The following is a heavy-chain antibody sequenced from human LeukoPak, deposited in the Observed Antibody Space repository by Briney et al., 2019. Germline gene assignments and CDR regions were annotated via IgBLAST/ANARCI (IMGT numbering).Heavy chain of an antibody. V-gene: IGHV1-2*02. CDR2: INPNSGGT. Sequence: ASVNVTCKASGYTFTGYYMHWVRQPPGQGLEWMGWINPNSGGTNYAQKFQGRVTMTRDTSISTAYMELSRLRSDDTAVYYCASGYYYGSGRNTGDYWGQGTLVTVSS. J-gene: IGHJ4*02. CDR3: ASGYYYGSGRNTGDY. CDR1: GYTFTGYY. D-gene: IGHD3-10*01.